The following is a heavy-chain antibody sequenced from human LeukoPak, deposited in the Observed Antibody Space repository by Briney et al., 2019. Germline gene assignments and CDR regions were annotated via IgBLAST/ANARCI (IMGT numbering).Heavy chain of an antibody. CDR1: GFTFSSYS. CDR3: ARQTGDYPDFDY. Sequence: GGSLRLSCAASGFTFSSYSMNWVRQAPGKGLEWVSSTSSSSSYIYYADSVKGRFTISRDNAKNSLYLQMNSLRAEDTAVYYCARQTGDYPDFDYWGQGTLVTVSS. D-gene: IGHD7-27*01. V-gene: IGHV3-21*01. J-gene: IGHJ4*02. CDR2: TSSSSSYI.